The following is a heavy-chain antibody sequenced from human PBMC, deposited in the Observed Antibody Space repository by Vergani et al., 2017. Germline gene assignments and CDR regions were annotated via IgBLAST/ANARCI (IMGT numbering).Heavy chain of an antibody. Sequence: QVQLVESGGGVVQPGRSLRLSCAASGFTFSSYGMHWVRQAPGKGLEWVAVIWYDGSNKYYADSVKGRFTISRDNSKNTLYLQMNSLRAEDMAVYYCARDFVDTSGAPAAGYWGQGTLVTVSS. CDR1: GFTFSSYG. J-gene: IGHJ4*02. CDR3: ARDFVDTSGAPAAGY. CDR2: IWYDGSNK. V-gene: IGHV3-33*01. D-gene: IGHD5-18*01.